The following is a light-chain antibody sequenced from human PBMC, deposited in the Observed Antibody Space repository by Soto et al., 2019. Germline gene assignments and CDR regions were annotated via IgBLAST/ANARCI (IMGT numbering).Light chain of an antibody. CDR2: GAS. CDR1: QSVSSY. V-gene: IGKV3-11*01. Sequence: EIVLTQSPATLSLXXGERATLSCRASQSVSSYLAWYQXKPGKAQKLLVYGASTRATGIQARFNSSGPGTEFTLTFSRLQSDDSAVYFCQQRSGTFGQGARLEIK. CDR3: QQRSGT. J-gene: IGKJ5*01.